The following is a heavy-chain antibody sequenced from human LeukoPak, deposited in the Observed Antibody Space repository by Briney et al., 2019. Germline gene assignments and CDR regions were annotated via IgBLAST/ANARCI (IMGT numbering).Heavy chain of an antibody. J-gene: IGHJ4*02. CDR1: GGSFSGYY. Sequence: PSETLSLTCAVYGGSFSGYYWSWIRQPPGKGLEWIGEINHSGSTNYNPSLKSRVTISVDTSKNQFSLKLSSVTAADTAVYYCARLYTSDIKYDSWGQGTLVTVSS. V-gene: IGHV4-34*01. D-gene: IGHD6-6*01. CDR3: ARLYTSDIKYDS. CDR2: INHSGST.